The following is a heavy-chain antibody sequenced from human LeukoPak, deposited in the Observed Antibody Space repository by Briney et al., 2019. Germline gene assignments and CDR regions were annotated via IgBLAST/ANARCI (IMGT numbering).Heavy chain of an antibody. J-gene: IGHJ6*02. V-gene: IGHV1-2*02. CDR1: GYTFTGYY. Sequence: ASVKVSCKASGYTFTGYYMHWLRQARGQGLEWMGWINPNSGGTNYAQKFQGRVTMTRDTSISTDYMELSRLTSDDTAVYYCARAGEQSEYGMDVWGQGTTVTVSS. CDR2: INPNSGGT. D-gene: IGHD1/OR15-1a*01. CDR3: ARAGEQSEYGMDV.